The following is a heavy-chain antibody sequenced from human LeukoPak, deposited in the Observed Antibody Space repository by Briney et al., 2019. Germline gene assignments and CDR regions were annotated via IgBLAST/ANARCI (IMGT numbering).Heavy chain of an antibody. CDR3: AKDIGIVGATWYYGMDV. CDR1: GFTFSSYA. V-gene: IGHV3-23*01. J-gene: IGHJ6*02. CDR2: ISGSGGST. D-gene: IGHD1-26*01. Sequence: GRSLRLSCAASGFTFSSYAMSWVRQAPGKGLEWVSAISGSGGSTYYADSVKGRFTISRDNSKNTLYLQMNSLGAEDTAVYYCAKDIGIVGATWYYGMDVWGQGTTVTVSS.